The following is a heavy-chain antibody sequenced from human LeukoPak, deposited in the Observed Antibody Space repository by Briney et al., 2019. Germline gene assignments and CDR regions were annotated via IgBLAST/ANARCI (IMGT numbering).Heavy chain of an antibody. CDR3: ASGAKGDYGSGSYPLFDY. CDR2: IYSGGST. V-gene: IGHV3-53*01. Sequence: GGSLRLSCAASGFTVSSNYMSWVRQAPGKGLEWVSVIYSGGSTYYADSVKGRFTISRDNSKNTLYLQMSSLRAEDTAVYYCASGAKGDYGSGSYPLFDYWGQGTLVTVSS. D-gene: IGHD3-10*01. CDR1: GFTVSSNY. J-gene: IGHJ4*02.